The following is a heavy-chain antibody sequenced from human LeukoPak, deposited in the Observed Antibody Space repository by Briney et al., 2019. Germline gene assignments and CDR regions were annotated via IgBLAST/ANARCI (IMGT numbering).Heavy chain of an antibody. J-gene: IGHJ3*02. V-gene: IGHV3-30*18. CDR3: AKVSSPWFGELGAFDI. CDR2: ISYDGSNK. Sequence: GGSLRLSCAASGFTFSRYGMHWVRQAPGKGLEWVAVISYDGSNKYYADSVKGRFTISRDNSKNTLYLQMNSLRAEDTAVYYCAKVSSPWFGELGAFDIWGQGTMVTVSS. D-gene: IGHD3-10*01. CDR1: GFTFSRYG.